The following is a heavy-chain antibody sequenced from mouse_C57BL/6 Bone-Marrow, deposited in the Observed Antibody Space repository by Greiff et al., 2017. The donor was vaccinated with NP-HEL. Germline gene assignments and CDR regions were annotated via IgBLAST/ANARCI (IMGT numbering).Heavy chain of an antibody. V-gene: IGHV1-77*01. CDR2: IGPGSGST. CDR1: GYTFTDYY. CDR3: ARRHYYGSSRYAMGY. D-gene: IGHD1-1*01. Sequence: QVQLQQSGAELVKPGASVKISCKASGYTFTDYYINWVKQRPGQGLAWIGKIGPGSGSTYYNEKFKGTATLTADKSSSTAYMQLSSLTSEDSAVYFCARRHYYGSSRYAMGYWGQGTSVTVSS. J-gene: IGHJ4*01.